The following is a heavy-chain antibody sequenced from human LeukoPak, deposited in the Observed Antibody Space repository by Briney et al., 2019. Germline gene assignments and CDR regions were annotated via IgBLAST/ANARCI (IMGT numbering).Heavy chain of an antibody. CDR1: GGAFSGYY. V-gene: IGHV4-34*01. D-gene: IGHD2-15*01. Sequence: SETLSLTCAVYGGAFSGYYWSWIRQPPGKGLEWIGEINHSGSTNYNPSLKSRVTISVDTSKNQFSLKLSSVTAADTAVYYCASYCSGGSCYYMDVWGKGTTVTVSS. CDR2: INHSGST. CDR3: ASYCSGGSCYYMDV. J-gene: IGHJ6*03.